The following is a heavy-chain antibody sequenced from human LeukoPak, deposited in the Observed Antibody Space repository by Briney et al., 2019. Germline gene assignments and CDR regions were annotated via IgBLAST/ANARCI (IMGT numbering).Heavy chain of an antibody. CDR2: ILYDGNTK. CDR3: ARDHRPEIQYYYMDV. J-gene: IGHJ6*03. Sequence: GGSLRLSRAASGFSLSNYGMHWVRQAPGKGLEWVAAILYDGNTKHYADSVKGRFTISRDISKNTFYMQMNSLTAEDTAVYYCARDHRPEIQYYYMDVWGKGTTVAVSS. V-gene: IGHV3-33*01. CDR1: GFSLSNYG. D-gene: IGHD1-14*01.